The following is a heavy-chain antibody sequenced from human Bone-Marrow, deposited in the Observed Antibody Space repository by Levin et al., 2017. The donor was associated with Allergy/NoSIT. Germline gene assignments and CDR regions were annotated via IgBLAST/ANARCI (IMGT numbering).Heavy chain of an antibody. CDR2: IYSSGNT. CDR3: ARDRDYYDSSGYDIVYYGMDV. J-gene: IGHJ6*02. D-gene: IGHD3-22*01. Sequence: PSETLSLTCTVSGASISSNDYYWSWIRQPPGKGLEWIGYIYSSGNTHYNPSLKSRVTMSLDASKNQISLKLNSVTAADTAVYYWARDRDYYDSSGYDIVYYGMDVWGQGTTVTVSS. V-gene: IGHV4-30-4*01. CDR1: GASISSNDYY.